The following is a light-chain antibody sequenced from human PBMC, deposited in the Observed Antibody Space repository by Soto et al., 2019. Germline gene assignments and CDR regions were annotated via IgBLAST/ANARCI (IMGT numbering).Light chain of an antibody. J-gene: IGKJ2*01. CDR2: KAS. V-gene: IGKV1-5*03. CDR3: QQYSTYPYI. Sequence: DIQMTQSPSTLSASVGDRVTITCRASQSINTWLAWYQQKAGKAPKLLIYKASDLQSGVPARFSGSGLGTEFALSISSLQPDDVATYYCQQYSTYPYIFGQGTKVAIK. CDR1: QSINTW.